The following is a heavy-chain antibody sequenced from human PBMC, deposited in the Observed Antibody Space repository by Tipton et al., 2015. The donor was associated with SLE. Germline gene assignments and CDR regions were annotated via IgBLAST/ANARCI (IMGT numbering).Heavy chain of an antibody. V-gene: IGHV4-38-2*02. CDR1: GYSISSGYY. D-gene: IGHD5-24*01. J-gene: IGHJ4*02. CDR2: IYYSGST. CDR3: ARGLRDGYNSPLLDY. Sequence: TLSLTCTVSGYSISSGYYWGWIRQPPGKGLEWIGSIYYSGSTYYNPSLKSRVTISVDTSKNQFSLKLSSVTAADTAVYYCARGLRDGYNSPLLDYWGQGTLVTVSS.